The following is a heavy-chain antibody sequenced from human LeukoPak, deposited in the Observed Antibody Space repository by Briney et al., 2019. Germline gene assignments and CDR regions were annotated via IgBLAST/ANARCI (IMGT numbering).Heavy chain of an antibody. CDR2: IYYSGST. Sequence: SETLSLTCTVSGGSMSTYYWSWIRQSPGKGLEWIGYIYYSGSTSYNSSLKSRLTISIDTSKTQFYLKLSSVTAADTAVYYCARVVYSGSWGYFDYWGQGILVTVSS. V-gene: IGHV4-59*01. J-gene: IGHJ4*02. D-gene: IGHD3-10*01. CDR1: GGSMSTYY. CDR3: ARVVYSGSWGYFDY.